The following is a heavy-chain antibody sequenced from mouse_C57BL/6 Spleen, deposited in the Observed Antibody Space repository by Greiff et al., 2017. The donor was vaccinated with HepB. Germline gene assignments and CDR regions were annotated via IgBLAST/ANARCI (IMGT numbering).Heavy chain of an antibody. CDR2: IDPSDSYT. CDR1: GYTFTSYW. J-gene: IGHJ2*01. D-gene: IGHD2-4*01. V-gene: IGHV1-50*01. Sequence: QVQLQQPGAELVKPGASVKLSCKASGYTFTSYWMQWVNQRPGQGLEWIGEIDPSDSYTNYNQKFKGKATLTVDTSASTAYMQLSSLTSEDSAVYYCARGVYYDYDEDYWGQGTTLTVSS. CDR3: ARGVYYDYDEDY.